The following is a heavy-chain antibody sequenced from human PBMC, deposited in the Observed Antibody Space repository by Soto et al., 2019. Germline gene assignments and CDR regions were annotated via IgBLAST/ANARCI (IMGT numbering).Heavy chain of an antibody. CDR1: GYSFTSYW. CDR3: ARHDSDSSGYFYGMDV. J-gene: IGHJ6*02. CDR2: IDPSDSYT. V-gene: IGHV5-10-1*01. D-gene: IGHD3-22*01. Sequence: ESLKISCKGSGYSFTSYWISWVRQMPGKGLEWMGRIDPSDSYTNYSPSFQGHVTISADKSISTAYPQWSSLKASDTAMYYCARHDSDSSGYFYGMDVWGQGTTVTVSS.